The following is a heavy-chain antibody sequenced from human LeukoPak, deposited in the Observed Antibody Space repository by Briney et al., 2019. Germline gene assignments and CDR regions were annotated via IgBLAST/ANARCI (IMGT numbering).Heavy chain of an antibody. J-gene: IGHJ4*02. Sequence: SVKVSCKASGGTFSSYAINRVRQAPGEGLEWMGRIVPIFGTANYAQRFQGRVTMTADKATSTAYMELNSLRSDDTAVFFCAGEGKAISGIPNFDQWGQGTLLTVSP. CDR3: AGEGKAISGIPNFDQ. CDR2: IVPIFGTA. CDR1: GGTFSSYA. D-gene: IGHD6-13*01. V-gene: IGHV1-69*06.